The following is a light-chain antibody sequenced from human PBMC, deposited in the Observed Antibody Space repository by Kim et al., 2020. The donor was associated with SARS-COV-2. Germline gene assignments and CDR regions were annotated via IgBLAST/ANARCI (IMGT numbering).Light chain of an antibody. Sequence: MVLMQSPATLSLSPGERATLSCRASQTISHSYLAWYQQKPGQSPKLFIYGASNRATGVPDRFSGSGSGTDFTLTISSLEPEDFAIYYCQHYGNSPITFGQGTRLEIK. V-gene: IGKV3-20*01. J-gene: IGKJ5*01. CDR2: GAS. CDR3: QHYGNSPIT. CDR1: QTISHSY.